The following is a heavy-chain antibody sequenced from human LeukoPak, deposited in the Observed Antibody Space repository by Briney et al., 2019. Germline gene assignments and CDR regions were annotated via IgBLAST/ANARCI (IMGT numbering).Heavy chain of an antibody. CDR1: GYSFTSYW. CDR3: AKIDRTYCSRSSCYALDY. D-gene: IGHD2-2*01. J-gene: IGHJ4*02. V-gene: IGHV5-51*01. CDR2: IYPGDFDT. Sequence: GESLKISCKGSGYSFTSYWIGWVRQMPGKGLEWMGIIYPGDFDTRYSPSFQGQVTISADKSISTAYLQWSSLKASDTAMYYCAKIDRTYCSRSSCYALDYWGQGTLVTVSS.